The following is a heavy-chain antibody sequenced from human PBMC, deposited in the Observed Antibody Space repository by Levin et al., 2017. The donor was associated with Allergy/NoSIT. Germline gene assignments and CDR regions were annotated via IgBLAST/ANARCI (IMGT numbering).Heavy chain of an antibody. V-gene: IGHV3-72*01. CDR3: TRDLRVGAATDASDI. Sequence: PGGSLRLSCAASGFTLSDHYMDWVRQAPGKGLEWVGRTRNKANSYTTEYAASVKGSFTISRDDSEHSLHLNMNSLKTEDTAVYYCTRDLRVGAATDASDIWGEWTCVTVTS. CDR1: GFTLSDHY. CDR2: TRNKANSYTT. J-gene: IGHJ3*02. D-gene: IGHD6-13*01.